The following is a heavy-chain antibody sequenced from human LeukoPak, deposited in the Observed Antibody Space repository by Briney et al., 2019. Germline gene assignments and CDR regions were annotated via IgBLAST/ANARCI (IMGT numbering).Heavy chain of an antibody. CDR3: AKAPVTTCSGAYCYPFDY. CDR2: LSGSGVST. CDR1: GFTFSSYG. Sequence: GGSLRLSCAASGFTFSSYGMSWVRQAPGKGLEWVSALSGSGVSTYYADSVKGRFTISRDSSKSTLYLQMNRLRAEDAAVYYCAKAPVTTCSGAYCYPFDYWGQGTLVTVSS. D-gene: IGHD2-21*01. V-gene: IGHV3-23*01. J-gene: IGHJ4*02.